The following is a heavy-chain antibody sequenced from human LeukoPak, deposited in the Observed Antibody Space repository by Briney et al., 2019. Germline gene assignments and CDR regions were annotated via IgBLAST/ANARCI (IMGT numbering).Heavy chain of an antibody. V-gene: IGHV3-30*02. CDR2: IRYDVSKT. D-gene: IGHD6-13*01. CDR3: AREGYSNPPRRPPVFFDY. Sequence: PGGSLRLSCAASGFTFSSYAMHWVRQAPGKGLEWVTFIRYDVSKTYYADSVKGRFTISRDNSKNTLYLQMNSLRSEDTAVYYCAREGYSNPPRRPPVFFDYWGQGTLVTVSS. J-gene: IGHJ4*02. CDR1: GFTFSSYA.